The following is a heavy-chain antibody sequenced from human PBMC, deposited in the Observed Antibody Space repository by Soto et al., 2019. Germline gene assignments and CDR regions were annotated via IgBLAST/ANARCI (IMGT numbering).Heavy chain of an antibody. CDR2: ITGGGDGR. V-gene: IGHV3-23*01. CDR1: GFTFNSHA. CDR3: ARIAGGGKECDC. Sequence: EVHLLESGGGLVQPGGSLRLSCAASGFTFNSHAMRWVRQAPGKGLEWVSSITGGGDGRYYAKSVEGRFTVARDNSKNSLSLKMNSLRAEDTAVYYCARIAGGGKECDCWGQGTLVNVSS. D-gene: IGHD6-13*01. J-gene: IGHJ4*02.